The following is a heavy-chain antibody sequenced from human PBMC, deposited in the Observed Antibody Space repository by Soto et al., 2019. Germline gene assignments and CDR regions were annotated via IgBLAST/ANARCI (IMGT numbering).Heavy chain of an antibody. V-gene: IGHV6-1*01. D-gene: IGHD3-10*01. CDR1: GDRVSCNSAA. CDR2: TYYRSRWYN. CDR3: ARVDYYGAGTYLFDY. Sequence: SQTLSLTCAISGDRVSCNSAAGGCISHSPSRVLEWLGRTYYRSRWYNDYAVSVKSRITVTPDTSKSQFSLKLSAVTAADTAVYFCARVDYYGAGTYLFDYWGPGTLVTVSS. J-gene: IGHJ4*02.